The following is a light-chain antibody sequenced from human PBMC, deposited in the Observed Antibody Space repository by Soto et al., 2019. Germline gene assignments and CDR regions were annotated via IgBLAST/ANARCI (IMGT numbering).Light chain of an antibody. J-gene: IGKJ5*01. CDR3: QQYGSSTIT. Sequence: EVVLTQSPGTLSLSPGERATLSCRASQSISQSLAWYQQRPGQSPRLLIYDASRRATGIPGRFTGSGFGTDFTLTISRLAPEDLAVYYCQQYGSSTITFGQGTRLEIK. CDR2: DAS. V-gene: IGKV3-20*01. CDR1: QSISQS.